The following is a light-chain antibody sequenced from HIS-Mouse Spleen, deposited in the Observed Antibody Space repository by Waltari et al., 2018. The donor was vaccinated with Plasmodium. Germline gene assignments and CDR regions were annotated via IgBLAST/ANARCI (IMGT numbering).Light chain of an antibody. V-gene: IGKV3-20*01. Sequence: EIVLTQSPGTLSLSPGERATLSCRASQSVSSSYLAWYQQKPGQAPRILIYGASSRATGIPDRFSGSGSGTDFTLTISRLEPEDFAVYYCQQYGSSPQITFGGGTKVEIK. CDR1: QSVSSSY. CDR3: QQYGSSPQIT. CDR2: GAS. J-gene: IGKJ4*01.